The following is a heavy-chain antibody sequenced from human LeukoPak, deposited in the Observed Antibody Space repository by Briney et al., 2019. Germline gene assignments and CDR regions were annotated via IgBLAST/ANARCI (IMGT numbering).Heavy chain of an antibody. D-gene: IGHD2-15*01. CDR1: GYSFTSYW. Sequence: GESLKISCKGSGYSFTSYWIGWVRQMPGKGLEWMRIIYPADSDIRYSPSFQGQVTISADKSISTAYLQWSSLKASDTAMYYCARQEYCSGGSCYTWFDPWGQGTLVTVSS. J-gene: IGHJ5*02. V-gene: IGHV5-51*01. CDR2: IYPADSDI. CDR3: ARQEYCSGGSCYTWFDP.